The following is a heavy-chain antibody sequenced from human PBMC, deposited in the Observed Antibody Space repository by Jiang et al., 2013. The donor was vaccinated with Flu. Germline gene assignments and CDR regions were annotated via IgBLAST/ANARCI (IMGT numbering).Heavy chain of an antibody. Sequence: RQAPGQGLEWMGWISAYNGNTNYAQKLQGRVTMTTDTSTSTAYMELRSLRSDDTAVYYCAREEGSYYGMDVWGKGTTVTVSS. J-gene: IGHJ6*04. CDR2: ISAYNGNT. V-gene: IGHV1-18*01. CDR3: AREEGSYYGMDV.